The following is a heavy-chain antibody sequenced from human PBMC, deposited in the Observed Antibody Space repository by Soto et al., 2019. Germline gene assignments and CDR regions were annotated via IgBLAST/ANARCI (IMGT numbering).Heavy chain of an antibody. J-gene: IGHJ4*02. CDR3: VKDRSLAVAVLYYFDY. Sequence: LRLSCSASGFTFSDYGMHWVRQAPGKGLEFVSAIISNGGTTYYADSVRGRFTISRDNSKNTLYLQISSLRADDTAVYYCVKDRSLAVAVLYYFDYWGQGTLVTVSS. CDR2: IISNGGTT. CDR1: GFTFSDYG. D-gene: IGHD6-19*01. V-gene: IGHV3-64D*06.